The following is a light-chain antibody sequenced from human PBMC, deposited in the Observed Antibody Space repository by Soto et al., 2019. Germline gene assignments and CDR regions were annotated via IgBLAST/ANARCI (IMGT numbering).Light chain of an antibody. V-gene: IGKV3-15*01. Sequence: EIVMTQSPATLSVSPGERATLSCRASQSVGSNLAWYQQKPGQGPRLLIYGASTRATGIPARFSGSGSETEFTLTISSLQSEDFAVYYCQHYHNWPPWTFGQGTKVEMK. CDR3: QHYHNWPPWT. CDR2: GAS. J-gene: IGKJ1*01. CDR1: QSVGSN.